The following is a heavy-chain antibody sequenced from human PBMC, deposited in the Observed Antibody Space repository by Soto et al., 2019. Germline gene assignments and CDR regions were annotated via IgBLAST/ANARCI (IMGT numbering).Heavy chain of an antibody. CDR3: ARAVVVVVAATRRTDAFDI. CDR2: INPNSGGT. J-gene: IGHJ3*02. Sequence: ASVKVSCKASGYTFTGYYMHWVRQAPGQGLEWMGWINPNSGGTNYAQKFQGWVTMTRDTSISTAYMELSRLRSDDTAVYYCARAVVVVVAATRRTDAFDIWGQGTMGTVSS. D-gene: IGHD2-15*01. V-gene: IGHV1-2*04. CDR1: GYTFTGYY.